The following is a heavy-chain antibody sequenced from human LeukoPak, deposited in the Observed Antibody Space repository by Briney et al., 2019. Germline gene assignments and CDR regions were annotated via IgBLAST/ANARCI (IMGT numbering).Heavy chain of an antibody. V-gene: IGHV4-39*07. CDR3: AREPGIAARPGPMTPNYWFDP. CDR2: IYYSGST. CDR1: GGSISSSSYY. Sequence: SETLSLTCTVSGGSISSSSYYWGWIRQPPGKGLEWIGSIYYSGSTYYNPSLKSRVTISVDTSKNQFSLKLSSVTAADTAVYYCAREPGIAARPGPMTPNYWFDPWGQGTLVTVSS. D-gene: IGHD6-6*01. J-gene: IGHJ5*02.